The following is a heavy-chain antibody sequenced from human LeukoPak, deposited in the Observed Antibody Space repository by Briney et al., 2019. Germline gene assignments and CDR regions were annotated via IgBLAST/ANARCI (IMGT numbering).Heavy chain of an antibody. CDR3: ARDRRDYDFWSGYYSRVSWFDP. Sequence: SETLSLTCTVSGYSISSGYYWGWIRQPPGKGLEWIGSIYHSGSTYYNPSLKSRVTISVDTSKNQFSLKLSSVTAADTAVYYCARDRRDYDFWSGYYSRVSWFDPWGQGTLVTVSS. CDR2: IYHSGST. CDR1: GYSISSGYY. D-gene: IGHD3-3*01. J-gene: IGHJ5*02. V-gene: IGHV4-38-2*02.